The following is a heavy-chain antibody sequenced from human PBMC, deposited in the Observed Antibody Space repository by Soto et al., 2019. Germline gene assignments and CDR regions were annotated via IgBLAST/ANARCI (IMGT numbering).Heavy chain of an antibody. CDR3: ARGVIRYFDWSPRYYFDY. J-gene: IGHJ4*02. CDR1: GGTFSSYA. Sequence: ASVKVSCKASGGTFSSYAISWVRQAPGQGLEWMGGIIPIFGTANYAQKFQGRVTITADKSTSTAYMELGSLRSEDTAVYYCARGVIRYFDWSPRYYFDYWGQGTLVTVSS. V-gene: IGHV1-69*06. CDR2: IIPIFGTA. D-gene: IGHD3-9*01.